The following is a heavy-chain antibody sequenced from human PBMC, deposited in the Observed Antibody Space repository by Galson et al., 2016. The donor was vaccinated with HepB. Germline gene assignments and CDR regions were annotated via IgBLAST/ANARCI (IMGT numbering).Heavy chain of an antibody. D-gene: IGHD1-1*01. Sequence: QSGAEVKKPGESLKISCMGSGYSFTTYWIGWVRQMPGKGLEWMGIIYPGDSQTRYSPSFQGHVTLSADKSVNTAYLQWSNLKASDTATYYCARAYNWDDEDSGLDVWGQGTSVTVSS. CDR3: ARAYNWDDEDSGLDV. J-gene: IGHJ6*02. CDR2: IYPGDSQT. CDR1: GYSFTTYW. V-gene: IGHV5-51*01.